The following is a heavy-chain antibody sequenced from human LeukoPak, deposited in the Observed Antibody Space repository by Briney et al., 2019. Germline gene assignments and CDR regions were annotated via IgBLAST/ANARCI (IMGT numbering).Heavy chain of an antibody. CDR2: IYPGDSHT. CDR1: GYSFTSYW. CDR3: ARQGTIFGVVIDY. D-gene: IGHD3-3*01. Sequence: GESLKISCKGSGYSFTSYWIGWVRQMPGKGLELMGIIYPGDSHTRYSPSFQGQVTISADKSISTAYLQWSSLKASDTAMYYCARQGTIFGVVIDYWGQGTLVTVSS. J-gene: IGHJ4*02. V-gene: IGHV5-51*01.